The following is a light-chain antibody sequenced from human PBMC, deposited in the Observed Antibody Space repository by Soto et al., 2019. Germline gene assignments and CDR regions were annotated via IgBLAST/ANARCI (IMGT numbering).Light chain of an antibody. J-gene: IGKJ5*01. Sequence: EIVLTQSPATLSLSPGERVTLSCRASQSINDFLAWFQQKPGQAPRLLIYDASNRATGIPGRFSGSGSGTDFTLTISSLEPEDFAVYYCQQRSSWPPTFGQGTRLEIQ. CDR2: DAS. CDR3: QQRSSWPPT. CDR1: QSINDF. V-gene: IGKV3-11*01.